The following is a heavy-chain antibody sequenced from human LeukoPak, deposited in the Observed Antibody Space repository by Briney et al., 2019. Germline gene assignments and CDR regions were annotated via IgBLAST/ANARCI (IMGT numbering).Heavy chain of an antibody. CDR2: INAGNGNT. D-gene: IGHD1-14*01. V-gene: IGHV1-3*01. Sequence: GASVNVSCKACGYTFTSYAMHWVRQAPGQRLEWMGWINAGNGNTKYSQKFQGRVTITRDTSASTAYMELSSLRSEDTAVYYCATGPGGVTSFDYWGQGTLVTVSS. CDR3: ATGPGGVTSFDY. CDR1: GYTFTSYA. J-gene: IGHJ4*02.